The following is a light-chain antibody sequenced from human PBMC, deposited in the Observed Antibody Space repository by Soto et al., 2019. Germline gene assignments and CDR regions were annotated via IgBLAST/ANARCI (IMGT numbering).Light chain of an antibody. CDR2: GAS. CDR3: QQYGNSPLT. CDR1: QSVSTNY. V-gene: IGKV3-20*01. Sequence: ETVLTQSPGTLSLSPGERATLSCRASQSVSTNYFAWYQQKPGQAPRLLIYGASSRATGIPDRFSASGSGTDFTLTISRLEPEDFAVYYCQQYGNSPLTFGGGTKVEIK. J-gene: IGKJ4*01.